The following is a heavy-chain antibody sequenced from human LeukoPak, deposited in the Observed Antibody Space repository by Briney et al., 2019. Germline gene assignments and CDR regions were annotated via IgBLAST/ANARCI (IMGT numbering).Heavy chain of an antibody. CDR3: ARCDTYYYGSGSYFPGPTSEFDY. D-gene: IGHD3-10*01. Sequence: SETLSLTCTVSGGSISSGSYYWSWIRQPAGKGLEWIGRIYTSGSTNYNPSLKSRVTISVDTSKNQFSLKLSSVTAADTAVYYCARCDTYYYGSGSYFPGPTSEFDYWGQGTLVTVSS. CDR1: GGSISSGSYY. J-gene: IGHJ4*02. V-gene: IGHV4-61*02. CDR2: IYTSGST.